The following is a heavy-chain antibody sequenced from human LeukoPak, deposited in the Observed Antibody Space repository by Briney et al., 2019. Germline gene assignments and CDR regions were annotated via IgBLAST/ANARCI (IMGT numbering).Heavy chain of an antibody. D-gene: IGHD1-26*01. J-gene: IGHJ4*02. CDR1: GYTFTGYY. CDR3: ARDFLVGATTFYFDY. V-gene: IGHV1-2*02. CDR2: INPNSGGT. Sequence: GASVKVSCKASGYTFTGYYMHWVRQAPGQGLEWMGWINPNSGGTNYAQKFQGRVTMTRDTSISTAYMELSRPRSDDTAVYYCARDFLVGATTFYFDYWGQGTLVTVSS.